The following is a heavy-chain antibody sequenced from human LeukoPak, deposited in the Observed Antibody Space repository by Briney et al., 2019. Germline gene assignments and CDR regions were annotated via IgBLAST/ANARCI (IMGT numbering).Heavy chain of an antibody. J-gene: IGHJ4*02. D-gene: IGHD1-1*01. CDR1: GGSFSGYY. CDR2: INHSGST. Sequence: PSETLSLTCAVYGGSFSGYYWSWIRQPPGKGLEWIGEINHSGSTNYNPSLKSRVAISVDTSKNQFSLKLTSVTAADTAVYYCARPSGGTPSKRFDYWGQGTLVTVSS. V-gene: IGHV4-34*01. CDR3: ARPSGGTPSKRFDY.